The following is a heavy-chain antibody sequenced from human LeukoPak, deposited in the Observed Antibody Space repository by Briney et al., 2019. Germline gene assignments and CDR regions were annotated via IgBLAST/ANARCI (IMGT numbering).Heavy chain of an antibody. D-gene: IGHD3-10*01. J-gene: IGHJ4*02. CDR1: GASISGSGYY. Sequence: SETLSLTCTVSGASISGSGYYWGWIRQPPGKGLEWIGSIYHSGSTYYNPSLKSRVTISVDTSKNQFSLKLSSVTAADTAVYYCATTYGSGSYYTRWGQGTLVTVSS. CDR3: ATTYGSGSYYTR. CDR2: IYHSGST. V-gene: IGHV4-38-2*02.